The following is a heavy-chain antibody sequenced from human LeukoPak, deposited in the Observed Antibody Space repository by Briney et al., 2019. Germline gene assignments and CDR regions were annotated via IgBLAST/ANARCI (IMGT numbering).Heavy chain of an antibody. CDR2: IYWDADE. V-gene: IGHV2-5*02. CDR1: GFSLGSAVVG. CDR3: ARIAYSSDYFDY. J-gene: IGHJ4*02. Sequence: SGPTLVKPTQTLTLTCTFSGFSLGSAVVGVGWIRQPPGKALEWLALIYWDADEYYSPSLKSRLTITKDTSKNQVVLTMTNMDPVDTATYYCARIAYSSDYFDYWGQGTLITVSS. D-gene: IGHD6-19*01.